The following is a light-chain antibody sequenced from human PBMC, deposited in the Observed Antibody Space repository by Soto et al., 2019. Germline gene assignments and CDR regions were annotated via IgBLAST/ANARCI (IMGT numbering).Light chain of an antibody. CDR2: DAS. CDR1: QIVGRT. Sequence: EIVLTQSPATLSLSPGERATLYCRASQIVGRTLAWFQQKPGQAPRLLIYDASNRATGIPARFTGSGSGTDFTLTIRSLEPEDFAIYYCQQRDSWPLTFGGGTKVEIK. V-gene: IGKV3-11*01. CDR3: QQRDSWPLT. J-gene: IGKJ4*01.